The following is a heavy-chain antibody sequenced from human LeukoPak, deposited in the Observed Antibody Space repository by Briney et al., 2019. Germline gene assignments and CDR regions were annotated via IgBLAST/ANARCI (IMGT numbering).Heavy chain of an antibody. CDR1: GFTFSSYS. CDR3: AKGSLEVSAANFFDD. D-gene: IGHD2-2*01. J-gene: IGHJ4*02. CDR2: ISSSSSTI. V-gene: IGHV3-48*01. Sequence: GGSLRLSCAASGFTFSSYSMNWVRQAPGKGLEWVSYISSSSSTIYYADSVKGRFTISRDNAKNSLYLQMNSLRAEDTAVYYCAKGSLEVSAANFFDDWGQGTLVTVSS.